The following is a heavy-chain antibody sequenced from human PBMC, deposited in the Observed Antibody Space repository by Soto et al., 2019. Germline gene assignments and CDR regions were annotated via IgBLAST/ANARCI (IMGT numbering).Heavy chain of an antibody. CDR3: AKYGDFSFDS. CDR1: GGSINSSNYY. D-gene: IGHD4-17*01. Sequence: SETLSLTCTVSGGSINSSNYYWGWIRQPPGKGLEWIGSIYYSGSTYYNPSLKSRVTISVDTSKNHFSLNLRSVTAADTAVYYCAKYGDFSFDSWGQGTLVTVSS. V-gene: IGHV4-39*07. J-gene: IGHJ4*02. CDR2: IYYSGST.